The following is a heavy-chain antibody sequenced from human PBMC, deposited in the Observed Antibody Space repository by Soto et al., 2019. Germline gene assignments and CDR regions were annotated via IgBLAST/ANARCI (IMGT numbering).Heavy chain of an antibody. D-gene: IGHD4-17*01. Sequence: QVQLLASGPGLVKPSETLSLTCTVSGNSISDYYWSWIRQPPGKGLEWIGYIFHNGNTNYNPSLQRRVTMSVDTSKNQFSLRLSSVTAADTALYYCVRDVGGTVTLEAAFDFGGQGTMVTVS. V-gene: IGHV4-59*01. CDR3: VRDVGGTVTLEAAFDF. CDR2: IFHNGNT. CDR1: GNSISDYY. J-gene: IGHJ3*01.